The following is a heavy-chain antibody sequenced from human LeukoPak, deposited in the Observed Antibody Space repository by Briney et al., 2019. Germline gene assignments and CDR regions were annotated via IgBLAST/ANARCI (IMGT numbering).Heavy chain of an antibody. J-gene: IGHJ4*02. Sequence: GGSLRLXCAASGFTFSSYGMHWVRQAPGKVLEWVAFIRYDGSNKYYADSVKGRFTISRDNSKNTLYLQMNSLRAEDTAVYYCAKISVVVIAHDFDYWGQGTLVTVSS. D-gene: IGHD2-21*01. V-gene: IGHV3-30*02. CDR3: AKISVVVIAHDFDY. CDR2: IRYDGSNK. CDR1: GFTFSSYG.